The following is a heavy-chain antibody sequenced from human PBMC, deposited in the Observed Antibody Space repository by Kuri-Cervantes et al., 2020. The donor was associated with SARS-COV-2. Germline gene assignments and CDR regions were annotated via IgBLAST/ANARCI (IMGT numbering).Heavy chain of an antibody. CDR3: ARATRRNYYYGMDV. CDR2: ISSSSSYI. J-gene: IGHJ6*02. CDR1: GFTFSSYS. V-gene: IGHV3-21*01. Sequence: GESLKISCEASGFTFSSYSMNWVRQAPGKGLEWVSSISSSSSYIYYADSVKGRFTISRDNAKNSLYLQMNSLRAEETAVYYCARATRRNYYYGMDVWGQGTTVTVSS.